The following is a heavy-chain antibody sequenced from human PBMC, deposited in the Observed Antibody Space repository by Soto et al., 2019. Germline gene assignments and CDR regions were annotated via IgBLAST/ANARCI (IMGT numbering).Heavy chain of an antibody. D-gene: IGHD5-12*01. CDR1: GGAIRNGGYH. CDR3: AASCVGCRGFNYYGMDV. J-gene: IGHJ6*02. Sequence: SEPLSLTFSVSGGAIRNGGYHRRWIRQHPWKCLEWIGYIYYSGSTYYNPSLKSRVTISVDTSKNQFSLKLSSVTAADTAVYYCAASCVGCRGFNYYGMDVWGQGTTVT. V-gene: IGHV4-31*03. CDR2: IYYSGST.